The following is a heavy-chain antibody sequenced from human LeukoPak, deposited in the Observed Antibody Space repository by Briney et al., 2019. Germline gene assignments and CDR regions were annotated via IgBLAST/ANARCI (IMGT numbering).Heavy chain of an antibody. D-gene: IGHD6-13*01. CDR1: GGTFSSYA. J-gene: IGHJ4*02. V-gene: IGHV1-69*04. Sequence: SVKVSCKASGGTFSSYAISWVRQAPGQGLEWMGRIIPILGIANYAQKFQGRVTITADKSTSTAYMELSSLRSEDTAVYYCARGKYSSSWYGQATDYWGQGTLVTVSS. CDR2: IIPILGIA. CDR3: ARGKYSSSWYGQATDY.